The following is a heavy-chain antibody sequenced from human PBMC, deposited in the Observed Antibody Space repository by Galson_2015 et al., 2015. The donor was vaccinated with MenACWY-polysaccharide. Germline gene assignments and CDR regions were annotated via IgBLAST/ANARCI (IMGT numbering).Heavy chain of an antibody. CDR2: INSDGSST. CDR3: ARGAYYFDS. Sequence: SLRLSCAASGFSLNSYWMHWVRQAPGKGLVWVSRINSDGSSTAYAGSVKGRFTISRDNAKNTLYLQMNSLRVEDTAGYYCARGAYYFDSWGQGTLITVSS. CDR1: GFSLNSYW. V-gene: IGHV3-74*01. J-gene: IGHJ4*02.